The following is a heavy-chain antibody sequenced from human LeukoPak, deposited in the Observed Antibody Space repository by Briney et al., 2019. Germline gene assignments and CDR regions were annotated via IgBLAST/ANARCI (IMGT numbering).Heavy chain of an antibody. V-gene: IGHV4-39*07. CDR3: ARARYCSSTSCYTKIDY. CDR2: INHSGST. J-gene: IGHJ4*02. Sequence: SETLSLTCTVSGGSISSSSYYWSWIRQPPGKGLEWIGEINHSGSTNYNPSLKSRVTISVDTSKNQFSLKLSSVTAADTAVYYCARARYCSSTSCYTKIDYWGQGTLVTVSS. CDR1: GGSISSSSYY. D-gene: IGHD2-2*02.